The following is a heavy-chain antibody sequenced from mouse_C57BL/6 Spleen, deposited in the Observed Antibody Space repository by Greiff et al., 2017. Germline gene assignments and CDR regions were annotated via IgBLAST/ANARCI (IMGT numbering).Heavy chain of an antibody. V-gene: IGHV6-3*01. J-gene: IGHJ3*01. CDR1: GFTFSNYW. CDR3: TGRPSFAD. CDR2: IRLKSDNYAT. Sequence: DVMLVESGGGLVQPGGSMKLSCVASGFTFSNYWMNWVRQSPEKGLEWVAQIRLKSDNYATHYAESVKGRFTISRDDSKSSVYLQMNNLRAEDTGIYYCTGRPSFADWGQGTLVTVSA.